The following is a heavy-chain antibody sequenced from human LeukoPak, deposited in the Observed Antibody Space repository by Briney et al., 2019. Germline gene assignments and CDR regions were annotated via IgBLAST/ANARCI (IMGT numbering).Heavy chain of an antibody. CDR2: ISSSSSYI. Sequence: GGSLRLPCAASGFTFSGYAMSWVRQAPGKGLEWVSSISSSSSYIYYADSVKGRFAISRDNAKNSLYLQMNSLRAEDTAVYYCARDVPRYYYDSSGYVWGQGTTVTVSS. J-gene: IGHJ6*02. CDR1: GFTFSGYA. V-gene: IGHV3-21*01. CDR3: ARDVPRYYYDSSGYV. D-gene: IGHD3-22*01.